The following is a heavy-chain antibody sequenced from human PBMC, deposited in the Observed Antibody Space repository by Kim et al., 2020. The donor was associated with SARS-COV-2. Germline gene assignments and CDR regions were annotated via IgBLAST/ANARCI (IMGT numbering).Heavy chain of an antibody. CDR3: ARVAVVAVAGRLGFYYYGMDV. CDR2: INHSGST. V-gene: IGHV4-34*01. CDR1: GGSFSGYY. Sequence: SETLSLTCAVYGGSFSGYYWSWIRQPPGKGLEWIGEINHSGSTNYNPSLKSRVTISVDTSKNQFSLKLSSVTAADTAVYYCARVAVVAVAGRLGFYYYGMDVWGQGTTVTVSS. J-gene: IGHJ6*02. D-gene: IGHD6-19*01.